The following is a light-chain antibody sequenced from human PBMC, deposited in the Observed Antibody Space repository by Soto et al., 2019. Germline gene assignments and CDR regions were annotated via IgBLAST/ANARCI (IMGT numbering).Light chain of an antibody. CDR1: QNINSW. J-gene: IGKJ1*01. CDR3: LQYDTYWT. V-gene: IGKV1-5*01. CDR2: GAF. Sequence: DIQMTQSPSALSASLGDRVTITCRASQNINSWLAWYQQKPGKAPNLLIYGAFRLESGVPSRFSGSGSGTDFTLTISSQQPDDFATYYCLQYDTYWTFGQGTKVEIK.